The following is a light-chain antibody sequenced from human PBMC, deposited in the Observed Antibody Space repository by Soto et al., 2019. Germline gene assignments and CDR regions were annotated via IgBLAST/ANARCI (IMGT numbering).Light chain of an antibody. V-gene: IGKV3-15*01. J-gene: IGKJ2*01. CDR1: QSVSSN. CDR3: QQYNNWPLYT. CDR2: GAS. Sequence: EIVMTQSPATLSVSPGERATLSCGASQSVSSNLAWYQQKPGQAPRLLIYGASTRATGIPARFSGSGSGTEFTLTIRSLQSEDFAVYYCQQYNNWPLYTFGQGTKLEIK.